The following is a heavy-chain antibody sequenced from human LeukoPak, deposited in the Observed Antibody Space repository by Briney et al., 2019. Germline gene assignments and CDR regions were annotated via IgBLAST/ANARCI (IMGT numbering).Heavy chain of an antibody. CDR3: ARDGNRVLVPEMGTIAYYFDY. CDR2: IWYDGSNK. J-gene: IGHJ4*02. V-gene: IGHV3-33*01. D-gene: IGHD5-24*01. Sequence: PGRSLRLSCAASGFTFSSYGMHWVRQAPGKGLEWVAVIWYDGSNKYYADSVKGRFTISRDNSKNTLYLQMNSLRAEDTAVYYCARDGNRVLVPEMGTIAYYFDYWGQGTLVTVSS. CDR1: GFTFSSYG.